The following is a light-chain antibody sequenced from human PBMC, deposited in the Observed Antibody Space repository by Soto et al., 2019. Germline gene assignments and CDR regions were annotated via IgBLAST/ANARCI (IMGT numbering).Light chain of an antibody. V-gene: IGKV3-20*01. CDR2: GTS. Sequence: ESGLTQSPGTLSLSPGERATLSCRASQSVSSKYLSWYQQKPGQAPRVLIYGTSIRASGVPERFSGGGSGTDFTLTITRLEPEDFAVYYCQQYGSSLFTFGPGTKVDFK. CDR3: QQYGSSLFT. CDR1: QSVSSKY. J-gene: IGKJ3*01.